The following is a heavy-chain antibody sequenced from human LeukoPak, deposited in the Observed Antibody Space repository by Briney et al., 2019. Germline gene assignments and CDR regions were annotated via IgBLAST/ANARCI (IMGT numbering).Heavy chain of an antibody. CDR2: IYTSGRT. CDR1: GGSFSGYY. J-gene: IGHJ4*02. CDR3: ATTQWELHGGFDY. V-gene: IGHV4-59*10. Sequence: SETLSLTCAVYGGSFSGYYWSLIRQPAGKGLEWIGRIYTSGRTNYNPSLKSRLTISVDTSKNQFSLKLSSVTAADTAVYYCATTQWELHGGFDYWGQGNLVTVSS. D-gene: IGHD1-26*01.